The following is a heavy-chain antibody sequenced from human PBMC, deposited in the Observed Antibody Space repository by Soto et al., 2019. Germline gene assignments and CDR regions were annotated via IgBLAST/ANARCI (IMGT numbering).Heavy chain of an antibody. D-gene: IGHD6-13*01. CDR1: GASISSNY. V-gene: IGHV4-59*01. Sequence: SETLSLTCTVSGASISSNYLPWIRQPPGKGLEWIGYVYNSGSTNYNPSLKSRVTISEDTSKSQFSLKVNSMTAAGTAVYYCARYRREAVAGYTLDNWGQGILVTVSS. J-gene: IGHJ4*02. CDR3: ARYRREAVAGYTLDN. CDR2: VYNSGST.